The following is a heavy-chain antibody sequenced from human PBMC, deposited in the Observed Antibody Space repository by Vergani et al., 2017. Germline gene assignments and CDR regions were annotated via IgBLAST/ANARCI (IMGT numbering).Heavy chain of an antibody. CDR3: ASKRGACRAAYCHSYDF. Sequence: QVQLQESGPGLVKPSETLSLTFTVSGDSVISTDYHWGWIRQPPGNGLEWIGSMDYSGSTSYKPSLESRISISFETPKNHFSLRLTSVTAADTAVYYCASKRGACRAAYCHSYDFWGPGTLVGVSS. CDR1: GDSVISTDYH. J-gene: IGHJ4*02. D-gene: IGHD2-15*01. V-gene: IGHV4-39*01. CDR2: MDYSGST.